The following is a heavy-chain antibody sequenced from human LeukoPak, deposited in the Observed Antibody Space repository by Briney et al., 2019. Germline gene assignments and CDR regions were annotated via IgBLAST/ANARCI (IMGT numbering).Heavy chain of an antibody. CDR1: GCSISSSNW. CDR3: ARQNCGGDCPHDAYDI. V-gene: IGHV4-4*02. D-gene: IGHD2-21*02. Sequence: PSGTLSLTCGVSGCSISSSNWWSWVRQPPGKGLEWIGEIYHSGSTNYNPSLKSRVTISVDKSKNQFSLKLSSVTDAATAVYYCARQNCGGDCPHDAYDIWGQGTMVTVSS. CDR2: IYHSGST. J-gene: IGHJ3*02.